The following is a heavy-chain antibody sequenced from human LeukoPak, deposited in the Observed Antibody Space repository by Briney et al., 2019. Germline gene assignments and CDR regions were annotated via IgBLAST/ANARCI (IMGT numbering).Heavy chain of an antibody. V-gene: IGHV3-23*01. CDR2: ISGSGGST. J-gene: IGHJ4*02. Sequence: GGALKLSFAASGFPFSSYAMSWVRQAPGKGVGWVSAISGSGGSTYYADSVKGRFTISRDNSKNTLYLQMNSLRAEDTAVYYCAKSPVSSDYWGQGTLVTVSS. D-gene: IGHD3-16*01. CDR1: GFPFSSYA. CDR3: AKSPVSSDY.